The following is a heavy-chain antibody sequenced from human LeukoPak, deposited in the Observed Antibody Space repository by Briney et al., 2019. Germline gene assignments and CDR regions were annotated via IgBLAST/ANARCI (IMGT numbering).Heavy chain of an antibody. CDR2: IAADSGDIQGYT. J-gene: IGHJ2*01. D-gene: IGHD4-11*01. Sequence: ASVKVSCKASGYRLSNHGISWVRQAPGQGLEWVGWIAADSGDIQGYTHYAEKLQGRVSMTTDTSTDTAYMDLRSLTSDDTAVYYCARGSSPYNWYFDLWGRGTLITVSS. V-gene: IGHV1-18*01. CDR3: ARGSSPYNWYFDL. CDR1: GYRLSNHG.